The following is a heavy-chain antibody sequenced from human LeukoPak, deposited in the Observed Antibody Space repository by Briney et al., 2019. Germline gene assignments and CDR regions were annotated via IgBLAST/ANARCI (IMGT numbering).Heavy chain of an antibody. J-gene: IGHJ6*03. CDR3: ARLPGSSWYGYYYYYMDV. CDR1: GGSFSGYY. Sequence: SETLSLTCAVYGGSFSGYYWSWIRQPPGKGLEWIGEINHSGSTNYNLSLKSRVTISVDTSKNQFSLKLSSVTAADTAVYYCARLPGSSWYGYYYYYMDVWGKGTTVTISS. D-gene: IGHD6-13*01. CDR2: INHSGST. V-gene: IGHV4-34*01.